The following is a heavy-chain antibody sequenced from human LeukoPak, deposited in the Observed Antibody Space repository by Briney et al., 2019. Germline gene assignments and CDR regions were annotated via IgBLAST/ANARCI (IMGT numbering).Heavy chain of an antibody. Sequence: GASVKVSCKASGYTFTGYYMHWVQQAPGQGLEWMGWINPNSGGTNYAQKFQGRVTMTRDTSISTAYMELSRLRSDDTAVYYCARGVIVVVPAAMGEYWGQGTLVTVSS. CDR1: GYTFTGYY. CDR3: ARGVIVVVPAAMGEY. J-gene: IGHJ4*02. D-gene: IGHD2-2*01. V-gene: IGHV1-2*03. CDR2: INPNSGGT.